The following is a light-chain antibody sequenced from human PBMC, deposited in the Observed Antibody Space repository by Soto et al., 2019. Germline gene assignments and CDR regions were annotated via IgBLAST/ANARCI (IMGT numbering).Light chain of an antibody. CDR2: DAS. CDR1: QSLLHSNGYNY. CDR3: LQDYNYPIT. J-gene: IGKJ5*01. V-gene: IGKV2-28*01. Sequence: DIVMTQSPLSLSVTPGEPASISCRSSQSLLHSNGYNYLDWYLQKPGQSPQLLIYDASSLESGVPSRFSGSGSGTDFTLTISSLQPEDFATYYCLQDYNYPITFGQGTRLEIK.